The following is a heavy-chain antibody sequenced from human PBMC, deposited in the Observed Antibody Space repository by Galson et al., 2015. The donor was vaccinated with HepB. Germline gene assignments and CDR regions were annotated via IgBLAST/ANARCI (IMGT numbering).Heavy chain of an antibody. CDR1: GYTFTSYA. CDR3: ARGGSGNYYNVPFDY. Sequence: SVKVSCKASGYTFTSYAMSWVRQAPGQGLEWMGWINTNTGNPTYAQGFTGRFVFSLDTSVSTAYLQISSLKAEDTAVYYCARGGSGNYYNVPFDYWGQGTLVTVSS. V-gene: IGHV7-4-1*02. J-gene: IGHJ4*02. CDR2: INTNTGNP. D-gene: IGHD3-10*01.